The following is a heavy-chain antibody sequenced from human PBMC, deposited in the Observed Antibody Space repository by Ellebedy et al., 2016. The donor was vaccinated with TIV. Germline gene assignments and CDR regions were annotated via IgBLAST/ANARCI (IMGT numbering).Heavy chain of an antibody. D-gene: IGHD1-26*01. CDR1: GFTFSNYA. CDR3: AKGPTTRYYYMDV. V-gene: IGHV3-23*01. Sequence: GESLKISCAASGFTFSNYALRWVRQAPGKGLEWVSAISGSGDSTYYADSVKGRFTISRDNSKNTLYLQMNSLRAEDTAVYYCAKGPTTRYYYMDVWGKGTTVTVSS. CDR2: ISGSGDST. J-gene: IGHJ6*03.